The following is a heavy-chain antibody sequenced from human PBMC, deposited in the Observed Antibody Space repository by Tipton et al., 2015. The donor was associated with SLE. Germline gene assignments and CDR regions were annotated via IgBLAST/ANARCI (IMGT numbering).Heavy chain of an antibody. CDR1: GGSISNYY. D-gene: IGHD2-8*02. CDR3: ARGSCSGGVCYIDY. V-gene: IGHV4-59*01. J-gene: IGHJ4*02. CDR2: IYFSGSA. Sequence: TLSLTCTVSGGSISNYYWSWIRQPPGKGLEWIGYIYFSGSANYNPSLKSRVTISLDTSKNQFSLKLSSVTAADTAVYYCARGSCSGGVCYIDYWGQRTLVTVS.